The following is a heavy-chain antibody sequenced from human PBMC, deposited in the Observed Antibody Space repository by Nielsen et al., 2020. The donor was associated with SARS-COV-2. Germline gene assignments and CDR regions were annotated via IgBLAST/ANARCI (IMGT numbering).Heavy chain of an antibody. J-gene: IGHJ4*02. D-gene: IGHD6-13*01. CDR2: INPRDGST. CDR1: GYSFTSYF. V-gene: IGHV1-46*01. Sequence: ASVKVSCKASGYSFTSYFVLWVRQAPGQGLEWMGIINPRDGSTISAQKFQGRVTMTRDTSTSTLYMELSSLRSEDTAVYYCARALAAANSYYFDYWGQGTLVTVSS. CDR3: ARALAAANSYYFDY.